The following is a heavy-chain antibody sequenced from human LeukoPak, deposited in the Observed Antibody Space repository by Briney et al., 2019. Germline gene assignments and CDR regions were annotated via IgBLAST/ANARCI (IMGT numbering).Heavy chain of an antibody. CDR1: GYSVTSYW. CDR2: IYPGDSDT. Sequence: GESLKISCKGSGYSVTSYWIGWVRQMPGKGLEWMGIIYPGDSDTRYSPSFQGQVTISADKSISTAYLQWSSLKASDTAMYYCARPLPAYCGGDCYPEYFQHWGQGTLVTVSS. CDR3: ARPLPAYCGGDCYPEYFQH. V-gene: IGHV5-51*01. D-gene: IGHD2-21*02. J-gene: IGHJ1*01.